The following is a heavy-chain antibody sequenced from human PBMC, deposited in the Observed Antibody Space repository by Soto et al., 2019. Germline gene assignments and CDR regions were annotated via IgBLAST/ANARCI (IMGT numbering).Heavy chain of an antibody. V-gene: IGHV4-59*11. Sequence: KTSETLSLTCTVSGGSISGHYWIWIRQSPGKGLEWIGYIFHSGSTNYNPSLKSRVTLSADTSKNQFSLRLSSVTAADTAVYYCARVGSSGWSPDYWGQGTLVTVSS. D-gene: IGHD6-19*01. J-gene: IGHJ4*02. CDR2: IFHSGST. CDR1: GGSISGHY. CDR3: ARVGSSGWSPDY.